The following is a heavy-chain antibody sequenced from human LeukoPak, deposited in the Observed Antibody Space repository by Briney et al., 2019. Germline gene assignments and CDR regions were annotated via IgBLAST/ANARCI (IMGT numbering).Heavy chain of an antibody. J-gene: IGHJ4*02. D-gene: IGHD5-18*01. Sequence: PGGSLRLSCAASGFTFSSYGMHWVRQAPGKGLEWVAFIRYDGSNKYYADSVKGRFTISRDNSKNTLYLQMNSLRAEDTAVYYCAKALYGDTAMGRMRLGRDYFDYWGQGTLVTVSS. V-gene: IGHV3-30*02. CDR3: AKALYGDTAMGRMRLGRDYFDY. CDR1: GFTFSSYG. CDR2: IRYDGSNK.